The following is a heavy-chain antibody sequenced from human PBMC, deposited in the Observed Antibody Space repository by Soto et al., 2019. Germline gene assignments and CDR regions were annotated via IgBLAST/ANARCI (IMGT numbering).Heavy chain of an antibody. D-gene: IGHD2-15*01. CDR1: GFILSSYC. J-gene: IGHJ1*01. CDR2: IWYDGSNK. CDR3: ARDIFVVVAPPPPGDSVMAFSGH. Sequence: PGGYLRLSCAASGFILSSYCMHWGRQAPGKGLEWVAVIWYDGSNKYYADSVKGRFTISRDNSKNTLYLQMNSLRAEDTAVYYCARDIFVVVAPPPPGDSVMAFSGHWR. V-gene: IGHV3-33*01.